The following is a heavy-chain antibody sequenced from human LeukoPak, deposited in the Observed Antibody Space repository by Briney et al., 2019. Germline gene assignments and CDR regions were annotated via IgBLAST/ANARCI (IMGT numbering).Heavy chain of an antibody. CDR3: ARNNNFVGTTNNDVFDI. J-gene: IGHJ3*02. V-gene: IGHV4-59*01. Sequence: SETLSLTCTVSGGSISDNYWSWIRQPPGKGLEWVSYIFHSGATKYNPSLKSRVTTSFDTSRKQFSLRLSSVTAADTAVYYCARNNNFVGTTNNDVFDIWGQGTMVTVS. D-gene: IGHD1-26*01. CDR2: IFHSGAT. CDR1: GGSISDNY.